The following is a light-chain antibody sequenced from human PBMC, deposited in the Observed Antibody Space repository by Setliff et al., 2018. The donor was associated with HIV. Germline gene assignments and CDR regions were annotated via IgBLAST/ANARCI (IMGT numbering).Light chain of an antibody. CDR1: SSDVGAYDY. V-gene: IGLV2-14*01. J-gene: IGLJ2*01. CDR3: SSYTSRSTVA. Sequence: QSVLTQPASVSGSPGQSIAISCGGTSSDVGAYDYVSWFQQHPGKAPKLMIYEVKKRPSGVSNRFSGSKSGNTASLTISGLQAEDEANYYCSSYTSRSTVAFGGGTKVTVL. CDR2: EVK.